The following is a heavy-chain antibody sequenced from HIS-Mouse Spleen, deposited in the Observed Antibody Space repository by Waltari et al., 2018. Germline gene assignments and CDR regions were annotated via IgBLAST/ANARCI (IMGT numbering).Heavy chain of an antibody. CDR2: IYYSGST. CDR1: GGSISSSSYH. CDR3: AREIPYSSSWYDWYFDL. D-gene: IGHD6-13*01. J-gene: IGHJ2*01. V-gene: IGHV4-39*07. Sequence: QLQLQESGPGLVKPSETLSPTCTVPGGSISSSSYHWGWIRQPPGKGLEWIGSIYYSGSTYYNPSLKSRVTISVDTSKNQFSLKLSFVTAADTAVYYCAREIPYSSSWYDWYFDLWGRGTLVTVSS.